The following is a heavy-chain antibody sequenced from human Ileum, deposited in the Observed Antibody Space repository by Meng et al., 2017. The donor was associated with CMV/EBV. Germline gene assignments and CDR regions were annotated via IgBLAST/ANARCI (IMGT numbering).Heavy chain of an antibody. CDR2: IYWDGDE. CDR3: ARGYGASWFDN. D-gene: IGHD3-10*01. Sequence: CTFSGFSLTSSGVAVGWIRQPPGKALEWLALIYWDGDERYRPSLKTRLAITKDTSKNQVVLTMTNVDPVDTATYFCARGYGASWFDNWGQGTLVTVSS. V-gene: IGHV2-5*02. J-gene: IGHJ4*02. CDR1: GFSLTSSGVA.